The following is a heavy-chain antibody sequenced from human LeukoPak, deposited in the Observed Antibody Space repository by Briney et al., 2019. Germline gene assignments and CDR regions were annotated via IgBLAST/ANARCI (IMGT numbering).Heavy chain of an antibody. V-gene: IGHV3-23*01. CDR2: ISGSSGST. CDR3: AKDRAYCGGDCYPGSDFDC. CDR1: GFTFSSYA. D-gene: IGHD2-21*02. Sequence: GGSLRLSCAASGFTFSSYAMSWVRQAPGKGLEWVSAISGSSGSTYYADSVKGRFTISRDNSKNTLYLQMNSLRAEDTAVYYCAKDRAYCGGDCYPGSDFDCWGQGTLVTVSS. J-gene: IGHJ4*02.